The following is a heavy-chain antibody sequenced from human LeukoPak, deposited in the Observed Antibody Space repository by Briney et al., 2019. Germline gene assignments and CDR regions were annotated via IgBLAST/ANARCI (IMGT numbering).Heavy chain of an antibody. CDR2: IYSGGST. CDR3: ARGPYCAGGCHFDF. J-gene: IGHJ4*02. CDR1: GFTFSNHG. Sequence: GGSLRLSCAASGFTFSNHGMSWVRRAPGKGLEWVSVIYSGGSTYYADSAKGRFTISRDNSENTLYLEMNSLRAEDTAVYSCARGPYCAGGCHFDFWGQGTLVTASS. V-gene: IGHV3-66*01. D-gene: IGHD2-21*02.